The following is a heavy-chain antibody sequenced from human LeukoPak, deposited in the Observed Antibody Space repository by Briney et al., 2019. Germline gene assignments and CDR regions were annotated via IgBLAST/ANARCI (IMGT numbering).Heavy chain of an antibody. Sequence: GGSLRLSCAASGFTFSSYSMNWVRQAPGRGLEWASSISSSSSYIYYADSVKGRFTISRDNSKNTLYLQMNSLRAEDTAVYYCAKDRTSGIVVVSPGTLWGQGTLVTVSS. CDR2: ISSSSSYI. CDR1: GFTFSSYS. V-gene: IGHV3-21*04. D-gene: IGHD2-21*01. CDR3: AKDRTSGIVVVSPGTL. J-gene: IGHJ4*02.